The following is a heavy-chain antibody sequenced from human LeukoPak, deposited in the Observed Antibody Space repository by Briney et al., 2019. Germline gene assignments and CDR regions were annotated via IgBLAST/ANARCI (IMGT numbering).Heavy chain of an antibody. V-gene: IGHV3-48*01. J-gene: IGHJ5*02. CDR3: AREKYSSSWSRTSRCWFDP. CDR2: ISSSSSTI. CDR1: GFTFSSYS. Sequence: HTGGSLRLSCAASGFTFSSYSMNWVRQAPGKGLEWVSYISSSSSTIYYADSVKGRFTISRDNAKNSLYLQMNSLRAEDTAVYYCAREKYSSSWSRTSRCWFDPWGQGTLVTVSS. D-gene: IGHD6-13*01.